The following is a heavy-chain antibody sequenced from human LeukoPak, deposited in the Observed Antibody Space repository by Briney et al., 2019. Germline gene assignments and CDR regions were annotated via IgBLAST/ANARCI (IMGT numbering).Heavy chain of an antibody. V-gene: IGHV1-18*04. D-gene: IGHD3-10*01. CDR2: ISAYDGDT. CDR3: ARPHRDVWFADRNTYYFDF. CDR1: GYTFATYG. Sequence: PRASVKVSCKTSGYTFATYGISWVRQAPGQGLEWMGWISAYDGDTNFAQKFQGRVTMTKDTSTSTAYMELRSLRSDDTAVYFCARPHRDVWFADRNTYYFDFWGQGTLVTVSS. J-gene: IGHJ4*02.